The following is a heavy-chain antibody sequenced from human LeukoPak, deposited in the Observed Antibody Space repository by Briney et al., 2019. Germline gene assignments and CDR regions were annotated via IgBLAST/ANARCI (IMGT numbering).Heavy chain of an antibody. J-gene: IGHJ4*02. V-gene: IGHV1-18*01. CDR1: GYTFTNYG. CDR3: ARDQEGFDY. Sequence: ASVKVSCKASGYTFTNYGISWVRQAPGQGLEWMGCIGGYNGKTNYAQKFQGRVTVTRDTSTSTVHMELSGPRSEDTAVYYCARDQEGFDYWGQGTLVTVSS. CDR2: IGGYNGKT.